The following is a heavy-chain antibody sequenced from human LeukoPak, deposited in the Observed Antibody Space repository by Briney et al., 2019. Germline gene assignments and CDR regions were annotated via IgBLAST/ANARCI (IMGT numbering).Heavy chain of an antibody. CDR3: ARASPYYYGSGSYYNAPARSSYYYYYMDV. Sequence: GASVKVSCKASGGTFSSYAISWVRQAPGQGLEWMGGIIPIFGTANYAQKFQGRVTITADKSTSTAYMELSSLRSEDTAVYYCARASPYYYGSGSYYNAPARSSYYYYYMDVWGKGATVTVSS. J-gene: IGHJ6*03. D-gene: IGHD3-10*01. CDR1: GGTFSSYA. V-gene: IGHV1-69*06. CDR2: IIPIFGTA.